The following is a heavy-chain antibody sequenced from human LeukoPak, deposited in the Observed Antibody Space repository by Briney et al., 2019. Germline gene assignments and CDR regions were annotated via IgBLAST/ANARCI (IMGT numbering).Heavy chain of an antibody. D-gene: IGHD5-18*01. J-gene: IGHJ5*02. CDR1: GFTVSSNY. V-gene: IGHV3-66*01. CDR2: IYSGGST. Sequence: GGSLRLSCAASGFTVSSNYMSWVRQAPGKGLGWVSVIYSGGSTYYADSVKGRFTISRDNSKNTLYLQMNSLRAEDTAVYYCARAGQQLWLQGLNWFDPWGQGTLVTVSS. CDR3: ARAGQQLWLQGLNWFDP.